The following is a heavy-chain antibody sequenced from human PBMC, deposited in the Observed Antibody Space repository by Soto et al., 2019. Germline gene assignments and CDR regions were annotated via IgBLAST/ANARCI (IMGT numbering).Heavy chain of an antibody. V-gene: IGHV3-23*01. CDR1: GFTFSSYA. CDR3: ARWSGVVRCDY. CDR2: ISGSGGST. Sequence: EVQRLESGGGLVQPGGSLRLSCAASGFTFSSYAMSWVRQAPGKGLEWVSAISGSGGSTYYADSVKGRFTISRDNSKNTLFLQMNSLRVEDTAVYYCARWSGVVRCDYWGQGTLVTVSS. D-gene: IGHD3-10*02. J-gene: IGHJ4*02.